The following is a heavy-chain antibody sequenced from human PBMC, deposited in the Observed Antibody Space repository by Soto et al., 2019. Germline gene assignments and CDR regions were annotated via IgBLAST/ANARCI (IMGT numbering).Heavy chain of an antibody. CDR2: ISSSSSYI. Sequence: PXESLRLSCAACGFTFSSYRMNGVRQAPGKGLEWVSSISSSSSYIYYADSVKGRFTISRDNAKNSLYLQMNSLRAEDTAVYYCAREKRINYYHRSGYYYYYGMDVWGQGTTVTVSS. V-gene: IGHV3-21*01. CDR3: AREKRINYYHRSGYYYYYGMDV. J-gene: IGHJ6*02. D-gene: IGHD3-22*01. CDR1: GFTFSSYR.